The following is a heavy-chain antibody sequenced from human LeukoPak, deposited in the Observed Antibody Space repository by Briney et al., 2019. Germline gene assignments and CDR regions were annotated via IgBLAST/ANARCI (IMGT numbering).Heavy chain of an antibody. V-gene: IGHV1-69*01. J-gene: IGHJ6*04. D-gene: IGHD4-17*01. CDR2: IIPIFGTA. Sequence: GASVKVSCKASGGTFISYAISWVRQAPGQGLEWMGGIIPIFGTANYAQKFQGRVTITADESTSTAYMELSSLRSEDTAVYYCASAYGDYTSDIYYYGMDVWGKGTTVTVSS. CDR1: GGTFISYA. CDR3: ASAYGDYTSDIYYYGMDV.